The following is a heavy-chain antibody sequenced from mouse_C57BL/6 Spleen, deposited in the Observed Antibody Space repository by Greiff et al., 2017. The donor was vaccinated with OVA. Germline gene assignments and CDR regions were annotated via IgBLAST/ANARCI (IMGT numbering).Heavy chain of an antibody. V-gene: IGHV5-4*01. CDR3: ARDTDYGKSVFAY. J-gene: IGHJ3*01. Sequence: VQLKESGGGLVKPGGSLKLSCAASGFTFSSYAMSWVRQTPEKRLEWVATISDGGSYTYYPDNVKGRFTISRDNAKNNLYLQMSHLKAEDTAMYYCARDTDYGKSVFAYWGQGTLVTVSA. CDR2: ISDGGSYT. D-gene: IGHD2-1*01. CDR1: GFTFSSYA.